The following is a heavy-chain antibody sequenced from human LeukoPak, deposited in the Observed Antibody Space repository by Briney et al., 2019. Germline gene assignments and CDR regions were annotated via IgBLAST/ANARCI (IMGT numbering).Heavy chain of an antibody. CDR3: ASCNSGYASISKHGDAFDI. D-gene: IGHD5-12*01. V-gene: IGHV3-53*01. J-gene: IGHJ3*02. CDR1: GFTVRSDY. CDR2: FYRSGRT. Sequence: PGGSLRLSCAVSGFTVRSDYMGRVRPAPGKGLEWLSVFYRSGRTYYADSVKGRFTLSRDNSKHSLYLQINSLRAEDTAVYYCASCNSGYASISKHGDAFDIWGQGTMVTVSS.